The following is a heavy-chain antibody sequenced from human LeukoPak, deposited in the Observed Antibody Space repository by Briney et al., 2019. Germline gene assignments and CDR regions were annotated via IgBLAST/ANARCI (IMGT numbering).Heavy chain of an antibody. Sequence: SETLSLTCTVSGDSISNNFYYWGWIRQPPGKGLEWIASMYSSGATYYNPSLKSRVTISLDTSKNQFSLKLSSVTAADTAVYYCARLGRIHRYCSSTSCWFDPWGQGTLVTVSS. CDR1: GDSISNNFYY. J-gene: IGHJ5*02. D-gene: IGHD2-2*01. CDR3: ARLGRIHRYCSSTSCWFDP. CDR2: MYSSGAT. V-gene: IGHV4-39*07.